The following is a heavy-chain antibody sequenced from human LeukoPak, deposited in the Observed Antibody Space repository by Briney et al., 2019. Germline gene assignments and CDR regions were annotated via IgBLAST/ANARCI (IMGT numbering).Heavy chain of an antibody. V-gene: IGHV4-59*01. CDR2: IYYSGST. Sequence: SETLSLTCTVSGGSISSYYWSWIRQPPGKGLEWIGYIYYSGSTNYHPSLKSRVTISVDTSKNQFSLKLSSVTAADTAVYYCARGGVIIFLDAFDIWGQGTMVTVSS. J-gene: IGHJ3*02. CDR1: GGSISSYY. D-gene: IGHD3-10*01. CDR3: ARGGVIIFLDAFDI.